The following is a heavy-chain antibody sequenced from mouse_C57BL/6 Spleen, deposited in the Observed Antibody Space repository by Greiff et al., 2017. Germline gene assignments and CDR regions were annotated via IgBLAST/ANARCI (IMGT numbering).Heavy chain of an antibody. J-gene: IGHJ2*01. CDR1: GYAFSSSW. Sequence: VQLQQSGPELVKPGASVKISCKASGYAFSSSWMNWVKQRPGKGLEWIGRIYPGDGDTNYNGKFKGKATLTADKSSSTAYMQLSSLTSEDSAVYFCARSWGNYPFDYWGQGTTLTVSS. CDR3: ARSWGNYPFDY. CDR2: IYPGDGDT. D-gene: IGHD2-1*01. V-gene: IGHV1-82*01.